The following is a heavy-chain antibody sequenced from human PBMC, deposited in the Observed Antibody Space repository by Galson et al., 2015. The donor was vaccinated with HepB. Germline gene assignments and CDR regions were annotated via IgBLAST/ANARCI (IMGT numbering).Heavy chain of an antibody. CDR2: IKSKPDGGTT. V-gene: IGHV3-15*01. Sequence: SLRLSCAASGFTFSNAWMSWVRQAPGKGLEWVGRIKSKPDGGTTDYAAPVKGRFTISRDDSKNTLYLQMNSLKTEDTAVYYCTTAFWSGPTFDYWGQGTLVTVSS. CDR3: TTAFWSGPTFDY. D-gene: IGHD3-3*01. J-gene: IGHJ4*02. CDR1: GFTFSNAW.